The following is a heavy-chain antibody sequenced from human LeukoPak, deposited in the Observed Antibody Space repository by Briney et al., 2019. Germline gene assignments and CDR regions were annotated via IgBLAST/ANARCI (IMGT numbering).Heavy chain of an antibody. CDR1: GFTFSSYA. CDR2: ISGSGGST. D-gene: IGHD5-24*01. CDR3: AKAVEMATITGSDY. V-gene: IGHV3-23*01. Sequence: GGSLRLSCAASGFTFSSYAMSWVRQAPGKGLEWVSAISGSGGSTYYADSVKGRFTISRDNSKNTPYLQMNSLRAEDTAVYYCAKAVEMATITGSDYWAREPWSPSPQ. J-gene: IGHJ4*02.